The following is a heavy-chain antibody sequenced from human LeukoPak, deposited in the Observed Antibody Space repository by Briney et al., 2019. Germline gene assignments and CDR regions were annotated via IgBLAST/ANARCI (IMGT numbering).Heavy chain of an antibody. CDR2: INHSGST. J-gene: IGHJ4*02. Sequence: KPSETLSLTCAVYGGSFSGYYWGWIRQPPGKGLEWIGEINHSGSTNYNPSPKSRVTISVDTSKNQFSLKLSSVTAADTAVYYCARGPPWGDTAMAPYFDYWGQGTLVTVSS. V-gene: IGHV4-34*01. CDR3: ARGPPWGDTAMAPYFDY. CDR1: GGSFSGYY. D-gene: IGHD5-18*01.